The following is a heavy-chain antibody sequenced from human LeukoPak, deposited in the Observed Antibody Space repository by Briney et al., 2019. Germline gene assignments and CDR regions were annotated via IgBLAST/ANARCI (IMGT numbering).Heavy chain of an antibody. J-gene: IGHJ4*01. CDR3: ARHVLTAGTDY. CDR1: GGSISSSSYY. CDR2: VYYSGST. Sequence: PSETLSLTCTLSGGSISSSSYYWGWIRQPPGKRLEWIGSVYYSGSTYYNPSLKSRVTISVDTSKNQFSLKLSSVTAADTAVYYCARHVLTAGTDYWGQGTLVTVSS. D-gene: IGHD7-27*01. V-gene: IGHV4-39*01.